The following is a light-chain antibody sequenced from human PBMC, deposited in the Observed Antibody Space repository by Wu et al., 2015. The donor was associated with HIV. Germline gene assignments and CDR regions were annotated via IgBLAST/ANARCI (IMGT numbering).Light chain of an antibody. CDR2: DTS. V-gene: IGKV3-11*01. CDR1: QSVSRF. Sequence: EIVLTQSPAALSLSPGERATLSCRASQSVSRFLAWYQQKPGQAPRLLIYDTSNRATGIPARFSGSGSGTDFTLTISSLEPEDFAVYYCHQRTNWPRTFGQGPRWKS. J-gene: IGKJ1*01. CDR3: HQRTNWPRT.